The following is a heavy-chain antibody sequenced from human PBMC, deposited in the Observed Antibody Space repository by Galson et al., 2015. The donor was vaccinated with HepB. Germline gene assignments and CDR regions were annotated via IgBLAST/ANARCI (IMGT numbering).Heavy chain of an antibody. V-gene: IGHV1-2*02. CDR2: INPNSGGT. D-gene: IGHD3-10*01. J-gene: IGHJ5*02. CDR1: GYTFTGYY. Sequence: SVKVSCKASGYTFTGYYMHWVRQAPGQGLEWMGWINPNSGGTNYAQKFQGRVTMTRDTSISTAYMELSRLRSDDTAVYYCARDGPGLWFGELSDWFDPWGQGTLVTVSS. CDR3: ARDGPGLWFGELSDWFDP.